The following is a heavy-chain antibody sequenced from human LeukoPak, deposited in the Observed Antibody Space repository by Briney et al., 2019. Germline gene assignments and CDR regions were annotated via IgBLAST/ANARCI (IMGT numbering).Heavy chain of an antibody. CDR3: AKQTRYDTPAGGRGFDY. CDR1: GFTFSTYA. Sequence: GGSLRLSCEASGFTFSTYAMSWVSQAPGKGLEWVSGISGSGSITYYVDSVKGRFTISRDNSKTTLFLEMSSLRAEDTAVYYCAKQTRYDTPAGGRGFDYWGQGTLVTVSS. CDR2: ISGSGSIT. V-gene: IGHV3-23*01. J-gene: IGHJ4*02. D-gene: IGHD3-22*01.